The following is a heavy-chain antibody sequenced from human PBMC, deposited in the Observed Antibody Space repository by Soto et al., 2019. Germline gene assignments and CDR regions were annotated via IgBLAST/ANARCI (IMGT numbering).Heavy chain of an antibody. V-gene: IGHV4-4*07. CDR2: IYTSGTT. D-gene: IGHD5-18*01. Sequence: PSETLSLTCTVSGGSITVYYLNWIRQPAGKGLEWIGHIYTSGTTNYNPSFKSRVTMSLDTSQNQFSLRLTSVTAADTAVYYCARAAYNYGPFDDWGQGTLVTV. CDR3: ARAAYNYGPFDD. J-gene: IGHJ4*02. CDR1: GGSITVYY.